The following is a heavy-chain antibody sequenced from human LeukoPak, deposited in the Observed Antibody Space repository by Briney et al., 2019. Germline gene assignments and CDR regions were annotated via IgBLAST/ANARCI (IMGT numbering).Heavy chain of an antibody. Sequence: SETLSLTCAVYGGSFSGYYWSWIRQPPGKGPEWIGEINHSGSTNYNPSLKSRVTISVDTSKNQFSLKLSSVTAADTAVYYCARGGXQTDLYDYVWGSYRSYXXWGQXTLXT. V-gene: IGHV4-34*01. CDR1: GGSFSGYY. D-gene: IGHD3-16*02. CDR3: ARGGXQTDLYDYVWGSYRSYXX. J-gene: IGHJ4*02. CDR2: INHSGST.